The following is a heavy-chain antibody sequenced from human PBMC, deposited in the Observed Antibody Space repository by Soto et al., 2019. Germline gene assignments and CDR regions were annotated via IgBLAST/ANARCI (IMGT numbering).Heavy chain of an antibody. D-gene: IGHD5-18*01. Sequence: GRSLRLYCSASGFTFSSYSMNWVRQAPGKGLEWVSYISSSSSTIYYADPVKGRFTISRNNAKNSVYLKMNSLRDEGTAVYYCARTSGYSYGPKGGAFDIWGQGTMVTVSS. V-gene: IGHV3-48*02. CDR2: ISSSSSTI. J-gene: IGHJ3*02. CDR3: ARTSGYSYGPKGGAFDI. CDR1: GFTFSSYS.